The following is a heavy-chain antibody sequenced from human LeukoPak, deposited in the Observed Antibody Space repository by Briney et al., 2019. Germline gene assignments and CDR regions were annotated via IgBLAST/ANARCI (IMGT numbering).Heavy chain of an antibody. CDR2: IYYSGST. D-gene: IGHD3-10*01. V-gene: IGHV4-39*07. CDR1: GGSISSSSYY. CDR3: ARAPMVRGVNADAFDI. J-gene: IGHJ3*02. Sequence: SETLSLTCTVSGGSISSSSYYWGWIRQPPGKGLEWIGSIYYSGSTYYNPSLKSRVTISVDTSKNQFSLKLSSVTAADTAVYYCARAPMVRGVNADAFDIWGQGTMVTVSS.